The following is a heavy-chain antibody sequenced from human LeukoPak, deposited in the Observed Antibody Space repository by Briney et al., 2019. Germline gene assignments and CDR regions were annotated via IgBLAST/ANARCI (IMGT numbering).Heavy chain of an antibody. D-gene: IGHD3-10*01. V-gene: IGHV4-39*07. J-gene: IGHJ4*02. CDR3: ARCYYGPGSYSDY. CDR2: VYYSGST. CDR1: GGSISSSKYY. Sequence: SETLSLTCTVSGGSISSSKYYWGWVRQSPGKGLEWIGSVYYSGSTYCNPSLKSRVTISVDTSKNQFSLKLSSVTAADTAVYYCARCYYGPGSYSDYWGQGTLVTVSS.